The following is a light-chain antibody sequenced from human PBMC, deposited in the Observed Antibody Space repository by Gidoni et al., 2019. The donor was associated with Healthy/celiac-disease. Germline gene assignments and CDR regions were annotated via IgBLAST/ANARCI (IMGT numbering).Light chain of an antibody. CDR1: QSIISY. J-gene: IGKJ2*01. V-gene: IGKV1-39*01. CDR3: QQSYSTPYT. CDR2: AAS. Sequence: IQMTQSPSSLSASVGDRVTITCRASQSIISYLNWYQQKPGKAPKLLIYAASSLQSGVPSRFSGSGSGTDCTLTISSLQPEDFATYYCQQSYSTPYTFGQGTKLEIK.